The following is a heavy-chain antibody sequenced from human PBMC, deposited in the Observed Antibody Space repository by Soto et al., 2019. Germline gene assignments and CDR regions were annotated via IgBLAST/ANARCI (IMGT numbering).Heavy chain of an antibody. CDR1: GFSLSTTSVG. J-gene: IGHJ3*01. Sequence: QIILKESGPTLVKPTQTRTLTCNFSGFSLSTTSVGVGWIRQPPGKALEWLALIYWDGDKRYSPSQKRRLTITKDTSKNQVVLITTNMDPVDTGTYYCVYMPPQQWMSFSGWGQGTMVIVSS. CDR3: VYMPPQQWMSFSG. CDR2: IYWDGDK. V-gene: IGHV2-5*04. D-gene: IGHD6-19*01.